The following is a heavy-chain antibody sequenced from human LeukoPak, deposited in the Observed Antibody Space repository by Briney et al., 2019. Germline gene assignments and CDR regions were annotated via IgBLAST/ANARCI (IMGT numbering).Heavy chain of an antibody. Sequence: PGGYLRLSCAASGFTFSRYRMHWVRPAPGKGLEWVAVIWYVGRNKYYADSLKGRFTISRDNSNKTQYLPVNRLRENDTAGYYCARVNRCDGIDIWGQGTLVTVSS. D-gene: IGHD3-16*02. CDR3: ARVNRCDGIDI. J-gene: IGHJ3*02. CDR2: IWYVGRNK. V-gene: IGHV3-33*01. CDR1: GFTFSRYR.